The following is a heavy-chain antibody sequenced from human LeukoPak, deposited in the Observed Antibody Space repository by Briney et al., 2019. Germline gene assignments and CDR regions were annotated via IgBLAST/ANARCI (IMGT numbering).Heavy chain of an antibody. CDR1: GIAFENYA. J-gene: IGHJ3*01. D-gene: IGHD4-17*01. CDR3: GRDPNGDYVGAFDF. V-gene: IGHV3-23*01. CDR2: ITGSGYT. Sequence: GGSLRLSCVASGIAFENYAMTWVRQAPGKGLEWVSSITGSGYTRNAESAKGRFTISRDNSVDTLHLQMSSLSAEDTAIYYCGRDPNGDYVGAFDFWGQGTMVTVSS.